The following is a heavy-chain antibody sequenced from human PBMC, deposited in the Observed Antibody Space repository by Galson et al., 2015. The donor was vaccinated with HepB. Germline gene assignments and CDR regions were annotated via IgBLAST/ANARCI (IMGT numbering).Heavy chain of an antibody. CDR3: ASVETAMATTRGVRYYYGMDV. J-gene: IGHJ6*02. V-gene: IGHV1-69*13. CDR1: GGTFNNYA. D-gene: IGHD5-18*01. CDR2: TIPMFGTA. Sequence: SVKVSCKASGGTFNNYAFSWVRQAPGQGLEWMGGTIPMFGTANYAQKFQGRVTITAVESTSTVYMELSSLRSEDTAVYYCASVETAMATTRGVRYYYGMDVWGQGTTVTVSS.